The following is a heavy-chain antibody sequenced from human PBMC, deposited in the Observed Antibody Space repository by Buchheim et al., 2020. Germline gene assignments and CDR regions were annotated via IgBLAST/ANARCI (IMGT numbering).Heavy chain of an antibody. Sequence: QVQLQESGPGLVKPSETLSLTCTVSGGSISSYYWSWIRQPPGKGLEWIGYIYYSGSTNYNPSLKSRVTISVDTSKNQFSLKLSSVTAADTAVYYCAAEIYGDLDPNWFDPWGQGTL. CDR2: IYYSGST. CDR3: AAEIYGDLDPNWFDP. D-gene: IGHD4-17*01. J-gene: IGHJ5*02. CDR1: GGSISSYY. V-gene: IGHV4-59*01.